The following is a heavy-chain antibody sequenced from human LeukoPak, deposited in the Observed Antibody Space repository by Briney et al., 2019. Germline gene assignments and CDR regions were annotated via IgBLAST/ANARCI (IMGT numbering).Heavy chain of an antibody. CDR2: ISSSSSYI. V-gene: IGHV3-21*01. CDR3: ARSLGLSGYIDY. CDR1: GFTFSSYS. J-gene: IGHJ4*02. Sequence: GGSLRLSCAASGFTFSSYSMNWVRQAPGKGLEWVSSISSSSSYIYYADSVKGRFTISRDNAKNSLYLQMNSLSAEDTAVYYCARSLGLSGYIDYWGRGTLVTVSS. D-gene: IGHD2/OR15-2a*01.